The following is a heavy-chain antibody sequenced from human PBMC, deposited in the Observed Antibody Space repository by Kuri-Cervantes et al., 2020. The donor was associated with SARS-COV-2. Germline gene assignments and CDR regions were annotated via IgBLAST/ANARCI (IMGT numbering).Heavy chain of an antibody. CDR1: GGSISSGDYY. CDR3: ARGDCSGGSCYGMDV. J-gene: IGHJ6*02. D-gene: IGHD2-15*01. Sequence: SETLSLTCTVSGGSISSGDYYWSWIRQPPGKGLEWIGYIYYSGSTNYNPSLKSRVTISVDTSKNQFSLKLSSVTAADTAVYYCARGDCSGGSCYGMDVWGQGTTVTVSS. V-gene: IGHV4-61*08. CDR2: IYYSGST.